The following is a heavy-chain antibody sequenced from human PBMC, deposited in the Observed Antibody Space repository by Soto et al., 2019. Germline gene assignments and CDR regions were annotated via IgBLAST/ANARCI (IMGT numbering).Heavy chain of an antibody. CDR1: GFTFSSYA. CDR2: ISGGRGST. CDR3: ATELGRGGCSGYGVYLDY. Sequence: EVHLLESGGGLVQPGGSLRLSCAASGFTFSSYAMSWVRQAPGKGLEWVSSISGGRGSTYFADSVKGRFTISRDNSRKRLILEMNSLIVDHTAVHYGATELGRGGCSGYGVYLDYWGEGGLVTASS. D-gene: IGHD5-12*01. J-gene: IGHJ4*02. V-gene: IGHV3-23*01.